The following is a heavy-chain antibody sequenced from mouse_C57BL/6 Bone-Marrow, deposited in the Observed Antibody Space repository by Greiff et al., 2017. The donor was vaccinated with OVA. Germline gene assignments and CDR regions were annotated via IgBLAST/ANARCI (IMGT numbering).Heavy chain of an antibody. CDR3: ARGGYYDYAMDY. CDR2: INSDGGST. V-gene: IGHV5-2*01. CDR1: EYEFPSHD. J-gene: IGHJ4*01. Sequence: EVKLVESGGGLVQPGESLKLSCESNEYEFPSHDMSWVRKTPETRLELVAAINSDGGSTYYPDTMERRFIISRDNTKKTLYLQMSSLRSEDTALYYCARGGYYDYAMDYWGQGTSVTVSS. D-gene: IGHD2-3*01.